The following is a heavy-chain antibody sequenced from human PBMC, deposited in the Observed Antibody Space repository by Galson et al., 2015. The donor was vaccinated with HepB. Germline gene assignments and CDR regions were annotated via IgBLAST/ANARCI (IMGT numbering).Heavy chain of an antibody. CDR1: GFIVTSKY. V-gene: IGHV3-53*01. CDR2: IYSGGST. D-gene: IGHD4-23*01. Sequence: SLRLSCAASGFIVTSKYINWVRQAPGKGLEWVSVIYSGGSTFYADSVKGRFTVSRDNSKNTVYLQMNSLRAEDTAVYYCADINFGGNSWGQGTPGTVSS. CDR3: ADINFGGNS. J-gene: IGHJ4*02.